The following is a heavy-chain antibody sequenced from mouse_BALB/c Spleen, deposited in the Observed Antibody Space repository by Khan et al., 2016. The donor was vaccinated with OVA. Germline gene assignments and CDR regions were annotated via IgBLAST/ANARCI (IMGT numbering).Heavy chain of an antibody. CDR2: IRLKSDDYVT. CDR1: GFTFSNYW. CDR3: WILL. J-gene: IGHJ2*01. V-gene: IGHV6-6*02. Sequence: EVKLLESGGGLVQPGGSMKLSCVASGFTFSNYWMNWVHQSPEKGLEWVAGIRLKSDDYVTHYAEFVKGRFTISRDESKSNVYLQMNNLRAEDTGMYYCWILLWGQGTTLTVSS.